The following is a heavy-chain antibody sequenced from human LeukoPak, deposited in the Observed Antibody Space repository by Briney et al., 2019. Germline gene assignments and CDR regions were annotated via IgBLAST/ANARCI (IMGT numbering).Heavy chain of an antibody. Sequence: GGSLRLSCAASGFTFSTYDMTWVRQAPGKGLEYVSAISSNGGSTNYADSVKGRFTISRDNSKNTLYLQMISLRAEDTAVYYCANYGSVSYFAYWGQGTLVTVSS. CDR1: GFTFSTYD. V-gene: IGHV3-23*01. CDR3: ANYGSVSYFAY. CDR2: ISSNGGST. D-gene: IGHD3-10*01. J-gene: IGHJ4*02.